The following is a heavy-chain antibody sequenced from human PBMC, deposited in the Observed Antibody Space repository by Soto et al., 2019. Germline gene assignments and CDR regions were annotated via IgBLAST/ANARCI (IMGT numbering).Heavy chain of an antibody. CDR2: IYSGGTT. CDR3: AKRFKLLPYGMDV. V-gene: IGHV3-53*01. D-gene: IGHD2-15*01. J-gene: IGHJ6*02. Sequence: PGGSLRLSCAASGFTVSSSYMSCVRQAPGKGLEWVSLIYSGGTTHYADSVKGRFTISRDNAKNSLYLQMNSLRAEDTAVYYCAKRFKLLPYGMDVWGQGTTVTVSS. CDR1: GFTVSSSY.